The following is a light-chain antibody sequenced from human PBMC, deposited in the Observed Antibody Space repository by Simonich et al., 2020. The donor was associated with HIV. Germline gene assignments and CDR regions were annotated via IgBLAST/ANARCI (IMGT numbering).Light chain of an antibody. Sequence: QSALTQPASVSGSPGQSITISCTGTSSDVGRYNLVSWAQQHPGKAPKLMIYEGSARPSGFSSRFSGSKSGNTASLTIAGLQAEDEADYYCCSYADSSTFVFGTGTKVTVL. CDR1: SSDVGRYNL. J-gene: IGLJ1*01. CDR3: CSYADSSTFV. CDR2: EGS. V-gene: IGLV2-23*01.